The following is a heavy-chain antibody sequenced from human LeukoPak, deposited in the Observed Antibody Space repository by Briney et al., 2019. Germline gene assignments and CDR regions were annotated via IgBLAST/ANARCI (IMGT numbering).Heavy chain of an antibody. CDR1: GFTFDDYA. Sequence: GGSLRLSCAASGFTFDDYAMHWVRQAPGKGLEWVSGISWNSGSMGYADSVKGRFTISRDNAKNSLYLQMNSLRAEDTALYYCAKDMRIAAAGIDYWGQGTLVTVSS. CDR3: AKDMRIAAAGIDY. D-gene: IGHD6-13*01. CDR2: ISWNSGSM. V-gene: IGHV3-9*01. J-gene: IGHJ4*02.